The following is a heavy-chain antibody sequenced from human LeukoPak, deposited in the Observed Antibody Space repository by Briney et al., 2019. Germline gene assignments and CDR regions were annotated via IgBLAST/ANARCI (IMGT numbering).Heavy chain of an antibody. D-gene: IGHD3-22*01. CDR2: ISYDGSNK. CDR3: ARESPPMIVVGPLGY. Sequence: GRSLRLSCAASGFTFSSYAMHWVRQAPGKGLEWVAVISYDGSNKYYADSVKGRFTISRDNSKNTLYLQMNSLRAEDTAVYYCARESPPMIVVGPLGYWGQETLVTVSS. V-gene: IGHV3-30-3*01. J-gene: IGHJ4*02. CDR1: GFTFSSYA.